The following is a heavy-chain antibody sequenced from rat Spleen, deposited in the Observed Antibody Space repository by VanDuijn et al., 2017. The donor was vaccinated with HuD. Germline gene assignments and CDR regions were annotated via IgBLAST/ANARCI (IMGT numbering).Heavy chain of an antibody. D-gene: IGHD1-11*01. CDR1: GFTFNNYW. CDR3: ASFNYGGYSPPFGY. CDR2: ITNTGGST. V-gene: IGHV5-31*01. Sequence: EVQLVESGGGLVQPGRSLKLSCVASGFTFNNYWMTWIRQAPGKGLEWVASITNTGGSTNYRDSVKGRFTISRDNAKSTLYLQMDSLRSEDTATYYCASFNYGGYSPPFGYWGQGVMVTVSS. J-gene: IGHJ2*01.